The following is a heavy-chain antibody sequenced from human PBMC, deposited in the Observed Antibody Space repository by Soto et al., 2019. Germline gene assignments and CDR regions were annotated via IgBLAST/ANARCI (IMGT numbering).Heavy chain of an antibody. Sequence: GGSLRLSCAASGFTVSSNYMSWVRQAPGKGLEWVSVIYSGGSTYYADSVKGRFTISRDNSKNTLYLQMNSLRAEDTAVYYCARESPLLEWFTEPYWYYYMDVWGKGTTVTVSS. CDR3: ARESPLLEWFTEPYWYYYMDV. D-gene: IGHD3-3*01. CDR1: GFTVSSNY. J-gene: IGHJ6*03. V-gene: IGHV3-66*01. CDR2: IYSGGST.